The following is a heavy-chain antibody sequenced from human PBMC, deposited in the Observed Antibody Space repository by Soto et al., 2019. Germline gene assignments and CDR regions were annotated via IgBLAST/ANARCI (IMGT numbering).Heavy chain of an antibody. V-gene: IGHV3-48*03. D-gene: IGHD2-2*01. J-gene: IGHJ4*02. CDR2: ISSSGSTI. CDR1: GFTFSSYE. Sequence: PGGSLRLSCAASGFTFSSYEMNWVRQAPGKGLEWVSYISSSGSTIYYADSVKGRFTISRDNAKNSLYLQMNSLRAEDTAVYYCARGCSSASCYYYWGQGTLVTVSS. CDR3: ARGCSSASCYYY.